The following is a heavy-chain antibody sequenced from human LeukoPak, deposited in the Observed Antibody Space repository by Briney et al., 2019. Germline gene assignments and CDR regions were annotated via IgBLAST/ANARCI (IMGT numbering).Heavy chain of an antibody. CDR1: GGSISSGGYY. V-gene: IGHV4-31*03. J-gene: IGHJ4*02. CDR2: IYYSGST. D-gene: IGHD2-15*01. CDR3: ARDRVDYFDY. Sequence: SETLSLTCTVSGGSISSGGYYWSWIRQHPGKGLEWIGYIYYSGSTCYNPSLKSRVTISVDTSKNQFSLKLSSVTAADTAVYYCARDRVDYFDYWGQGTLVTVSS.